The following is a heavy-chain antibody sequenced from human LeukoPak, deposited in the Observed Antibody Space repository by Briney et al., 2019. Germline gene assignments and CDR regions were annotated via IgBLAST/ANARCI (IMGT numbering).Heavy chain of an antibody. CDR2: IRSTTDGGTT. CDR3: TTDGVGVV. V-gene: IGHV3-15*01. J-gene: IGHJ4*02. CDR1: GLFFTDAW. D-gene: IGHD3-3*01. Sequence: GGSLRLSCAASGLFFTDAWMSWVRQAPGKGQEWVGRIRSTTDGGTTDYAAPVKRRFTISRDDSKKTMYLQMNSLKTEDTAVYYCTTDGVGVVWGQGTLVTVSS.